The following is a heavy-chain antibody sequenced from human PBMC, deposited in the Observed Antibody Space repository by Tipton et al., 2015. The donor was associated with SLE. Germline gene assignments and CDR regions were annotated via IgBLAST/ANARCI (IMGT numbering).Heavy chain of an antibody. D-gene: IGHD1-26*01. CDR1: GDSISSHY. CDR3: ARDRRSHYFDY. Sequence: TLSLTCTVSGDSISSHYWSWIRQPPGKGLEWIGYIYYSGSTNYNPSLKSRVTISVDTSKNQFSLKLSSVTAADTAVYYCARDRRSHYFDYWGQGTLVTVSS. V-gene: IGHV4-59*11. CDR2: IYYSGST. J-gene: IGHJ4*02.